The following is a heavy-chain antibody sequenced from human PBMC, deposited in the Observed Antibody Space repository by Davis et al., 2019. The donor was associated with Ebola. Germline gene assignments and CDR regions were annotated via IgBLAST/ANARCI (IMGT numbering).Heavy chain of an antibody. D-gene: IGHD1-1*01. J-gene: IGHJ6*02. CDR3: AADRSGTRKYYYYYYGMDV. V-gene: IGHV1-18*01. Sequence: ASVKVSCKASGYTFTSYGISWVRQAPGQGLEWMGWISAYNGNTNYAQKLQGRVTMTTDTSTSTAYMELRSLRSDDTAVYYCAADRSGTRKYYYYYYGMDVWGQGTTVTVSS. CDR2: ISAYNGNT. CDR1: GYTFTSYG.